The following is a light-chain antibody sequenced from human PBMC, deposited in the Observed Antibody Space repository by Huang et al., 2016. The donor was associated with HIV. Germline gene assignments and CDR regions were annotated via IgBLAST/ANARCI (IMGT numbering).Light chain of an antibody. V-gene: IGKV3-20*01. CDR1: QSVSSSS. Sequence: EIVLTQSPGTLSLSPGERATLSCRASQSVSSSSLAWYQQKPGQAPRLLSYGESSRATGSPDRVSGSGSGTDFTLIISRLEPEDFALYHCQQYGSSPRFTFGPGTKVDI. CDR2: GES. J-gene: IGKJ3*01. CDR3: QQYGSSPRFT.